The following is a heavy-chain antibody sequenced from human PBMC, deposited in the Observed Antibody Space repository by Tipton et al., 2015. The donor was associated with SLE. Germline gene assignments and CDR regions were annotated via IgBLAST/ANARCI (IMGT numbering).Heavy chain of an antibody. J-gene: IGHJ4*01. V-gene: IGHV1-69*01. Sequence: QLVQSGPEVKESGSSVKVSCKASGGTFANYAISWVRQAPGQGLEWMGGLIPIFGTANYAQKFQGRVTITADESATTAYMELSSLSSEDAALYYCARETTTVTSSIYFDNWGHGTLVSISS. D-gene: IGHD4-17*01. CDR2: LIPIFGTA. CDR1: GGTFANYA. CDR3: ARETTTVTSSIYFDN.